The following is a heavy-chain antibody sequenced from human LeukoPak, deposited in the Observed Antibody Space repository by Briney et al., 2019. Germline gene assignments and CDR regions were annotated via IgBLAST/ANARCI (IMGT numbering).Heavy chain of an antibody. V-gene: IGHV1-69*05. CDR2: IIPIFGTA. Sequence: SVKVSCKASGGTFSSYAISWVRQAPGQGLEWMGGIIPIFGTANYAQKFQGRVTITTDESTSTAYMELSSLRSEDTAVYYCARGYCSNTSCYFDPWGQGTLVTVSS. D-gene: IGHD2-2*01. CDR1: GGTFSSYA. CDR3: ARGYCSNTSCYFDP. J-gene: IGHJ5*02.